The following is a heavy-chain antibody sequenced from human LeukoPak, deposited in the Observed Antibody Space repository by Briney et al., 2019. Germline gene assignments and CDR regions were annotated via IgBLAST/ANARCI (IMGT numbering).Heavy chain of an antibody. Sequence: GGSLRLYCAASGFTFSSYSMNWVRQAPGQGLEWVSSISSSSSYIYYADSVKGRFTISRDNAKNSLYLQMNSLRAEDTTVYYCARDQAVLYFDYWGQGTLVTVSS. CDR1: GFTFSSYS. CDR2: ISSSSSYI. J-gene: IGHJ4*02. CDR3: ARDQAVLYFDY. V-gene: IGHV3-21*01. D-gene: IGHD4/OR15-4a*01.